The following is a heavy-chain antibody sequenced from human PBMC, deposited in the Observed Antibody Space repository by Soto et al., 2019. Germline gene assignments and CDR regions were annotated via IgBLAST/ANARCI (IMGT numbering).Heavy chain of an antibody. D-gene: IGHD4-17*01. CDR2: IDYFGTT. V-gene: IGHV4-59*02. CDR3: ARVSIMTTVTADYYYMDV. J-gene: IGHJ6*03. Sequence: QVQLQESGPRLVKPSETLSLTCTVSGGSVSSYYWSWIRQPPGKGLEWIGYIDYFGTTSYNPSLTRRVSISEDTSKNQFSLEVSSVTGSDAGVYFCARVSIMTTVTADYYYMDVWGKGTTVTVSS. CDR1: GGSVSSYY.